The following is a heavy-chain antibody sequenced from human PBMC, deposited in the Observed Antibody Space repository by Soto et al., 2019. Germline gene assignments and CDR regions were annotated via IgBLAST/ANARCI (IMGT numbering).Heavy chain of an antibody. CDR2: IYYSGST. J-gene: IGHJ4*02. D-gene: IGHD6-19*01. CDR1: GGSISSSSYY. Sequence: QLQLQESGPGLVKPSETLSLTCTVSGGSISSSSYYWGWIRQPPGKGLEWIGSIYYSGSTYYNPSLKSRVXIXXXXSKNXXSLKLXSXXXXDTAVYYCAXHAXHSSGFTDYWGQGTLVTVSS. CDR3: AXHAXHSSGFTDY. V-gene: IGHV4-39*01.